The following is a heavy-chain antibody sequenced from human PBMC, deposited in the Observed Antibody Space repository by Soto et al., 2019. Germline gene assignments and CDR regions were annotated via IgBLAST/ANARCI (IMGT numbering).Heavy chain of an antibody. D-gene: IGHD3-22*01. J-gene: IGHJ5*02. CDR1: GFTVSSNY. V-gene: IGHV3-66*04. CDR3: ARHGDSRDSRGRFDP. CDR2: IYSGGTT. Sequence: EVPLVESGGGLVQPGGSLRLSCAASGFTVSSNYMSWVRQAPGKGLEWVSVIYSGGTTYYADSVKGRFTISRDNSKHTLYLQMNSLRAEDTAVYYRARHGDSRDSRGRFDPWGQGTLGTVSS.